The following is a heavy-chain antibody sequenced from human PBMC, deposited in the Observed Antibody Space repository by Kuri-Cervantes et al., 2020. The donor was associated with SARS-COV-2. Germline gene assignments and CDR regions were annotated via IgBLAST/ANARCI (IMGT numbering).Heavy chain of an antibody. Sequence: GESLKISCAASGFTFSYYWMSWVRQAPGKGLEWVANINQDGSEKYYVGSVKGRFTISRDNAKNSLYQQMNSLRAKDTAVYYCARDGWGSTSHNWFDPWGQGTLVTVSS. CDR2: INQDGSEK. CDR3: ARDGWGSTSHNWFDP. J-gene: IGHJ5*02. D-gene: IGHD2-2*01. V-gene: IGHV3-7*04. CDR1: GFTFSYYW.